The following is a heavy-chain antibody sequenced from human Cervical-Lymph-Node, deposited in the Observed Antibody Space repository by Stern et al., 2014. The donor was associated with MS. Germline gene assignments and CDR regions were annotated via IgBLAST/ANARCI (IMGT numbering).Heavy chain of an antibody. D-gene: IGHD6-13*01. CDR3: ASAYSSSHYYFDY. CDR1: GFRFSRYA. J-gene: IGHJ4*02. CDR2: IWYDGSNP. Sequence: QVQLVESGGGVVQPGRSLRLSCAASGFRFSRYAMPWVRQAPGQGLEWGALIWYDGSNPYYADSVTGRFTISRDNFKNTLYLQMNSLRAEDTAVYYCASAYSSSHYYFDYWGQGTLVTVSS. V-gene: IGHV3-33*01.